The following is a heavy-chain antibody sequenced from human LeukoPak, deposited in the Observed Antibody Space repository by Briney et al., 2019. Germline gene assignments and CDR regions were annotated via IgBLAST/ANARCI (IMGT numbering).Heavy chain of an antibody. CDR3: ARDSQEYSYGENAFDY. D-gene: IGHD5-18*01. Sequence: ASGGTFSSXXXXXVRQAPGQGXXXXGXIIPIFGTANYAQKFQGRVTITADESTSTAYMELSSLRSEDTAVYYCARDSQEYSYGENAFDYWGQGTLVTVSS. CDR1: GGTFSSXX. J-gene: IGHJ4*02. V-gene: IGHV1-69*01. CDR2: IIPIFGTA.